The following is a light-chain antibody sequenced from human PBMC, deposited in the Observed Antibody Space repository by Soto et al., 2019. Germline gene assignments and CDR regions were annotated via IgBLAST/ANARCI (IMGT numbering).Light chain of an antibody. J-gene: IGLJ2*01. V-gene: IGLV1-47*02. CDR2: SNT. CDR1: SSNIATNY. CDR3: ASWDDSLSAVL. Sequence: QSVLTQPPSVSGTPGQGVTISCSGGSSNIATNYVYWYQLLPGTAPNLVIFSNTIRPPRVPDRFSGSKSGASASLVISGLRSEDEADYYCASWDDSLSAVLFGGGTKLTVL.